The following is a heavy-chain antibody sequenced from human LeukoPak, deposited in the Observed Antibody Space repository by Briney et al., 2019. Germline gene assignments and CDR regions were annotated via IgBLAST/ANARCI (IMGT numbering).Heavy chain of an antibody. Sequence: GESLRLSRAASGFTFSSYSMNWVRQAPGKGLEWVSSIISSSSHTYYADSVKGRFTISRDNAKNSLYLQMHSLRAEDTAVYYCATTRAPSNGRVLYYMDVWGKGTTVTVSS. D-gene: IGHD1-1*01. CDR3: ATTRAPSNGRVLYYMDV. J-gene: IGHJ6*03. CDR1: GFTFSSYS. CDR2: IISSSSHT. V-gene: IGHV3-21*01.